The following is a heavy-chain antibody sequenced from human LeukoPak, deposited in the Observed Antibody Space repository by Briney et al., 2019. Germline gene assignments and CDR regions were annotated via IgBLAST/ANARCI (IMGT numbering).Heavy chain of an antibody. D-gene: IGHD3-22*01. Sequence: PGGSLRLSCAASGFTFSSYSMNWVRQAPGKGLEWVSSISSSSSYIYYADSVKGRFTISRDNAKNSLYLQMNSLRAEDTAVYYCARDQFDASSGHNWFDPWGQGTLVTVSS. CDR3: ARDQFDASSGHNWFDP. V-gene: IGHV3-21*01. CDR1: GFTFSSYS. J-gene: IGHJ5*02. CDR2: ISSSSSYI.